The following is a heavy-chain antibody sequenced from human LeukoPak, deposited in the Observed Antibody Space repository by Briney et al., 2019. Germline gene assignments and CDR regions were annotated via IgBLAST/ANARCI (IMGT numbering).Heavy chain of an antibody. CDR2: IIPIYDPV. Sequence: ASVNVSCTASGGTFSSYTFSWMRQAPGQGLEWMGRIIPIYDPVDYAQRFQGRVTITTDESTNTVYMELSSLRYEDTAVYYCAREPLGCGGDCHFDYWGQGTLVTVSS. J-gene: IGHJ4*02. CDR1: GGTFSSYT. D-gene: IGHD2-21*02. CDR3: AREPLGCGGDCHFDY. V-gene: IGHV1-69*05.